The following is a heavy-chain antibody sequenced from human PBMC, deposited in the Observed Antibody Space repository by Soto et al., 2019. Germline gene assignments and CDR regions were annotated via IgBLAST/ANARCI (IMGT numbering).Heavy chain of an antibody. J-gene: IGHJ4*02. D-gene: IGHD3-9*01. Sequence: QVQLVQSGAEVKKPGSSVKVSCKASGGTFSSYAISWVRQAPGQGLEWMGGIIPIFGTANYAQKFQGRVTITADESTSRAYMELNSQRSEETAVYYCARSTIHARVLRYFERLSTFHYWCQGTMLTDSS. CDR3: ARSTIHARVLRYFERLSTFHY. CDR2: IIPIFGTA. V-gene: IGHV1-69*01. CDR1: GGTFSSYA.